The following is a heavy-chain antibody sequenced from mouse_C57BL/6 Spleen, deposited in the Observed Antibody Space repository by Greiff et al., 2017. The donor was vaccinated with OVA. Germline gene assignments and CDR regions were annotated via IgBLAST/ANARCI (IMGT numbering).Heavy chain of an antibody. CDR1: GFSLTSYG. J-gene: IGHJ4*01. CDR2: IWSDGST. V-gene: IGHV2-6*03. D-gene: IGHD2-1*01. CDR3: ARERGNLYYYAMDY. Sequence: VMLVESGPGLVAPSQSLSITCTVSGFSLTSYGVHWVRQPPGKGLEWLVVIWSDGSTTYNSALKSRLSISKDNSKSQVFLKMNSLQTDDTAMYYCARERGNLYYYAMDYWGQGTSVTVSS.